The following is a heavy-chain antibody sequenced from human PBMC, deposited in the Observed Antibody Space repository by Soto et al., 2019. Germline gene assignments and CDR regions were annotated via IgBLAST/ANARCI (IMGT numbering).Heavy chain of an antibody. CDR1: GFTVSGKKY. J-gene: IGHJ3*02. CDR3: ATWHLQEHAYDI. CDR2: LYDLDGT. Sequence: DVHLVASGGGLIQPGESLRLSCAAFGFTVSGKKYVAWVRQAPGKGLEWLSALYDLDGTYYADSVKGRFTTSSDSSRTTVYLQMNSLRPDDTAVYSCATWHLQEHAYDIWGQGTTVIVSS. V-gene: IGHV3-53*01. D-gene: IGHD1-1*01.